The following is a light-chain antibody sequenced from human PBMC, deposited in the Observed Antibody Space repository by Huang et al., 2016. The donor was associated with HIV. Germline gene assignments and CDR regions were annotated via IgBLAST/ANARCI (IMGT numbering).Light chain of an antibody. J-gene: IGKJ1*01. V-gene: IGKV4-1*01. CDR3: QQYYSSPQT. Sequence: DIIMTQSPDSLAVSLGERATLNCRSSQSVYSSSTSKDYMAWFQQKPGQPHRLLLFWASTREAGVPDRFTGGGSGTHFTLTIASLEAEDAAIYYCQQYYSSPQTFGQGTRVEVK. CDR1: QSVYSSSTSKDY. CDR2: WAS.